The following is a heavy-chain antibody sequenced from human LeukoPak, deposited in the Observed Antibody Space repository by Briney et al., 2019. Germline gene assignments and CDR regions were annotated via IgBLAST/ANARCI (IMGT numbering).Heavy chain of an antibody. V-gene: IGHV3-20*04. D-gene: IGHD4-17*01. CDR1: GSPFVDYG. CDR2: INWNGGST. CDR3: ARGHTAVTRHFDF. J-gene: IGHJ4*02. Sequence: GGSLRLSCEALGSPFVDYGMSWVRQAQGKGLDWAPGINWNGGSTGYADSVKGRFTISRDNAKNSLYLQMNSLRAEDTAVYYCARGHTAVTRHFDFWGQGTLVTVSS.